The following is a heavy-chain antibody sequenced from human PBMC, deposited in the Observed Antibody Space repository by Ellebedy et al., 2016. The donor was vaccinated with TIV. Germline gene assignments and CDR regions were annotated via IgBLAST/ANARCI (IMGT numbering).Heavy chain of an antibody. J-gene: IGHJ5*02. V-gene: IGHV3-7*03. D-gene: IGHD2-15*01. CDR2: IKPDGSAQ. Sequence: GESLKISCAASGFTFSNYWMSWVRQAPGKGLEWVGNIKPDGSAQYYADSVKGRFTISRDNSKNSLYLQMNSLRTEDTAFYYCAKDGSSRDQDGNWFDPWGQGTLVTVSS. CDR1: GFTFSNYW. CDR3: AKDGSSRDQDGNWFDP.